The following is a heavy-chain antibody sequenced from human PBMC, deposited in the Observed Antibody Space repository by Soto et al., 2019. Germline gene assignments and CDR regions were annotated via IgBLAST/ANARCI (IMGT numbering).Heavy chain of an antibody. CDR2: ISYDGSNK. V-gene: IGHV3-30-3*01. CDR3: ARAGMITFGGVIGNFDY. D-gene: IGHD3-16*02. Sequence: GGSLRLSCAASGCTFSSYAMHWVRQAPGKGLEWVAVISYDGSNKYYADSVKGRFTISRDNSKNTLYLQMNSLRAEDTAVYYCARAGMITFGGVIGNFDYWGQGTLVTVSS. CDR1: GCTFSSYA. J-gene: IGHJ4*02.